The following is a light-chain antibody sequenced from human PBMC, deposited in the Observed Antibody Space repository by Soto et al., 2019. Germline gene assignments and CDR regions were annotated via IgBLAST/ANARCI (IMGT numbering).Light chain of an antibody. CDR3: QQFGSSPGFT. CDR1: QSINSRY. Sequence: EIVLTQSPGTLSLSPGVRAILSCRDSQSINSRYLAWYQQKPGQAPRLLIYGASSRATGIPDRFSGSGSGTDFTLTISRLEPEDFAVYYCQQFGSSPGFTFGPGTKVDIK. CDR2: GAS. J-gene: IGKJ3*01. V-gene: IGKV3-20*01.